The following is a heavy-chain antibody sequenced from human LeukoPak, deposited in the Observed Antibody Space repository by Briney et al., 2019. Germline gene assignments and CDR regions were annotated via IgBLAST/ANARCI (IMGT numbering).Heavy chain of an antibody. CDR2: ISSSGSTI. Sequence: NTGGSLRLSCAASGFTFSDYYMSWIRQAPGKGLEWVSYISSSGSTIFYADSVKGRLTISRDNAKNSLYLQMNSLRAEDTAVYYCARFKLSSGYDPFDYWGQGTLVTVSS. D-gene: IGHD5-12*01. V-gene: IGHV3-11*04. CDR1: GFTFSDYY. CDR3: ARFKLSSGYDPFDY. J-gene: IGHJ4*02.